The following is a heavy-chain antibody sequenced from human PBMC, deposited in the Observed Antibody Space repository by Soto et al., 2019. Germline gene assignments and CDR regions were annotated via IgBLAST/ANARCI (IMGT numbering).Heavy chain of an antibody. J-gene: IGHJ3*02. Sequence: PSETLSLTCPVSGDSISSGVYYWRWIRPHPGKGLECIGYIYYSGSTYYNPSLKSRVTISVDTSKNQFSLKLSSVTAADTAVYYCARDVSASDAFDIWGQGTMVTVSS. CDR2: IYYSGST. CDR3: ARDVSASDAFDI. CDR1: GDSISSGVYY. V-gene: IGHV4-31*03.